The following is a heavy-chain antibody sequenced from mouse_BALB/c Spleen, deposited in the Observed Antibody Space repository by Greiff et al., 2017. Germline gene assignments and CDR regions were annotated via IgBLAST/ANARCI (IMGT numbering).Heavy chain of an antibody. CDR2: IWSGGST. CDR3: ARSDDYAMDY. CDR1: GFSLTSYG. V-gene: IGHV2-2*02. J-gene: IGHJ4*01. Sequence: VMLVESGPGLVQPSQSLSITCTVSGFSLTSYGVHWVRQSPGKGLEWLGVIWSGGSTDYNAAFISRLSISKDNSKSQVFFKMNSLQANDTAIYYCARSDDYAMDYWGQGTSVTVSS. D-gene: IGHD2-3*01.